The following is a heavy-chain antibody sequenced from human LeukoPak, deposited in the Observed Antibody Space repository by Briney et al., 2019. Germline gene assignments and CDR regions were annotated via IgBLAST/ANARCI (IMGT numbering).Heavy chain of an antibody. CDR2: IYYSGST. CDR1: GGSISSYY. Sequence: SETLSLTCTVSGGSISSYYWSWIRQPPGKGLEWIGYIYYSGSTYYNPSLKSRVTISVDTSKNQFSLKLSSVTAADTAVYYCARQRGTREFDYWGQGTLVTVSS. V-gene: IGHV4-59*04. J-gene: IGHJ4*02. D-gene: IGHD3-16*01. CDR3: ARQRGTREFDY.